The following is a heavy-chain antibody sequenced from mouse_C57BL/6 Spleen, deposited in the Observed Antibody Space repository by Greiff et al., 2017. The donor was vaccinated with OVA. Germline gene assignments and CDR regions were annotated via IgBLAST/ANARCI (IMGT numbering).Heavy chain of an antibody. CDR2: IWSGGST. J-gene: IGHJ4*01. D-gene: IGHD2-3*01. V-gene: IGHV2-2*01. CDR3: ASFYDGYCGYAMDY. CDR1: GFSLTSYG. Sequence: QVQLQQSGPGLVQPSQSLSITCTVSGFSLTSYGVHWVRQSPGKGLEWLGVIWSGGSTDYNAAFISRLSISKDNSKSQVFFKMNSLQADDTAIYYCASFYDGYCGYAMDYWGQGTSVTVSS.